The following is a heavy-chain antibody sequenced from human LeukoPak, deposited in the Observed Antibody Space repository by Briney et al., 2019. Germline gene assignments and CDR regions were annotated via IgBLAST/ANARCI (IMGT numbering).Heavy chain of an antibody. CDR1: GGTFTSSA. D-gene: IGHD1-1*01. CDR2: IIPIFGSA. V-gene: IGHV1-69*13. Sequence: ASVKVSCKASGGTFTSSALSWVRQAPGQGLEWMGGIIPIFGSANYAQKFQGRVTISADASTSTAYMELSSLRSDDTAVYYCARGPGTTRRDWFDPWGQGTLVTVSS. J-gene: IGHJ5*02. CDR3: ARGPGTTRRDWFDP.